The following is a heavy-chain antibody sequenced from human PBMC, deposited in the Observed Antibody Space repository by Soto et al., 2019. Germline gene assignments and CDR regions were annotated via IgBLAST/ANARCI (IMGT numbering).Heavy chain of an antibody. Sequence: GGSLRLSCAASGFTFSSYWMSWVRQAPGKGLEWVANIKQDGSEKYYVDSVKGRFTISRDNGKNSLYLQMNRLRAEGTAVYYCARDRGCSSTSCYTGTQYYYYGMDVWGQGTTVTVSS. J-gene: IGHJ6*02. V-gene: IGHV3-7*01. D-gene: IGHD2-2*02. CDR2: IKQDGSEK. CDR3: ARDRGCSSTSCYTGTQYYYYGMDV. CDR1: GFTFSSYW.